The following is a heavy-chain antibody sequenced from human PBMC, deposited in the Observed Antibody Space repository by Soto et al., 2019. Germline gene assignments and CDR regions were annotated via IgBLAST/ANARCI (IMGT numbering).Heavy chain of an antibody. V-gene: IGHV3-7*05. J-gene: IGHJ6*02. CDR3: ARARSRGDV. D-gene: IGHD2-2*01. CDR1: GFTFSSYW. CDR2: IKQDGTEK. Sequence: EVQLVESGGGLVQPGGSLRLSCAASGFTFSSYWMTWVRQAPGKGLEWVAYIKQDGTEKNYVDSVKGRFTISGDNAKNSLYLQMNSLRAEDTAVYYCARARSRGDVWGQGTTVIVSS.